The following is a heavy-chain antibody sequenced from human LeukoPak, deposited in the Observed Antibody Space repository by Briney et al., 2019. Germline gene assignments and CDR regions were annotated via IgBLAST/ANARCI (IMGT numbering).Heavy chain of an antibody. Sequence: GASVKVSCKSSGYTFTNCDINWVRQATGQGLEWMGWMNPNSGNTGYAQKFQGRVTITRYTSIGTAYMELSSLRSDDTAVYYCARRSDYYDSSAYYYWGQGTVVTVSS. D-gene: IGHD3-22*01. CDR1: GYTFTNCD. CDR3: ARRSDYYDSSAYYY. CDR2: MNPNSGNT. V-gene: IGHV1-8*03. J-gene: IGHJ4*02.